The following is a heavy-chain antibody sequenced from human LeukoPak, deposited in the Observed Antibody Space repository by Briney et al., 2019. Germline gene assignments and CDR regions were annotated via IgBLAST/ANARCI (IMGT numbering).Heavy chain of an antibody. CDR2: IYYSGST. CDR1: GGSVSSGSYY. D-gene: IGHD2-21*02. V-gene: IGHV4-61*01. J-gene: IGHJ3*02. CDR3: VLTGGDSENDAFDI. Sequence: SETLCLTCTVSGGSVSSGSYYWSWIRQPPGKGLEWIGYIYYSGSTNYNPSLKSRVTISVDTSKNQFSLKLSSVTAADTAVYYCVLTGGDSENDAFDIWGQGTMVTVSS.